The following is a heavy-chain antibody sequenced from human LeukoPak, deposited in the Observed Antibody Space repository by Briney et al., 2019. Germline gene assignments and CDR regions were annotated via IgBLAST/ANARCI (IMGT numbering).Heavy chain of an antibody. Sequence: GGSLRLSCAASGFTFGSYGMSWVRQAPGKGLEWVSAISGSGGSTYYADSVKGRFTISRDNSKNTLYLQMNSLRAEDTAVYYCAKDSGISSGWPRNYYYYYGMDVWGQGTTVTVSS. CDR1: GFTFGSYG. D-gene: IGHD6-19*01. CDR3: AKDSGISSGWPRNYYYYYGMDV. CDR2: ISGSGGST. V-gene: IGHV3-23*01. J-gene: IGHJ6*02.